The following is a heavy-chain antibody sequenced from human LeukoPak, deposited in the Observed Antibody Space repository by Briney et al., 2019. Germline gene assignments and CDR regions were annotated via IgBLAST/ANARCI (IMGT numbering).Heavy chain of an antibody. CDR2: VNTGNGYT. V-gene: IGHV1-3*04. CDR1: GYTFTSYA. CDR3: ARAWGSSSWYYFDY. J-gene: IGHJ4*02. Sequence: ASVKVSCKASGYTFTSYAMHWVRQAPGQRLEWMGWVNTGNGYTEYSQKFQGRVTITRDTSASTAYMELSSLRSEDTAVYYCARAWGSSSWYYFDYWGQGTLVTVSS. D-gene: IGHD6-13*01.